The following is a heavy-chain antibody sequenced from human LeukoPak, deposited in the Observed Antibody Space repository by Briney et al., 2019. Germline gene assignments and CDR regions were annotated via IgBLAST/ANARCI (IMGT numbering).Heavy chain of an antibody. J-gene: IGHJ4*02. V-gene: IGHV3-30*04. D-gene: IGHD1-26*01. CDR2: ISSDGSNE. CDR1: GFTFSSYS. CDR3: ARRGIVAPYFYFDY. Sequence: GGSLRLSCAASGFTFSSYSMSWVRQAPGKGLEWVAIISSDGSNEYYADSVKGRFTISRDNSKNTLYLQMNSLRAEDTAVYYCARRGIVAPYFYFDYWGQGTLVTVSS.